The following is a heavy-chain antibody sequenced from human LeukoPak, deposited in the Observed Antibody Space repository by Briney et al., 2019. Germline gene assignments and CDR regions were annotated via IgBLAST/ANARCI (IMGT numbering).Heavy chain of an antibody. Sequence: PSQTLSLTCTVSGGSISSGGYYWSWIRQHPGKGLEWIGYIYYSGSTNYNPSLKSRVTISLDTSQNQFSLKLSSVTAADTAVYYCARLNGDYYFDYWGQGTLVTVSS. CDR3: ARLNGDYYFDY. CDR2: IYYSGST. V-gene: IGHV4-61*08. D-gene: IGHD4-17*01. CDR1: GGSISSGGYY. J-gene: IGHJ4*02.